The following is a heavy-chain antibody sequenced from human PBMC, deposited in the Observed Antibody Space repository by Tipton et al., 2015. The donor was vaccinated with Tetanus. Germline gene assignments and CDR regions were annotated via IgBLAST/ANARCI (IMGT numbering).Heavy chain of an antibody. CDR3: AKDRGSRALWYFDL. Sequence: SLRLSCAASGFTFSSYWMHWVRQAPGKGLVWVSRIDSDGSGTNYADSVKGRFTISRDNSKYTLYLQMNSLRAEDTAVYYCAKDRGSRALWYFDLWGRGTRVFVSS. CDR1: GFTFSSYW. J-gene: IGHJ2*01. D-gene: IGHD3-10*01. CDR2: IDSDGSGT. V-gene: IGHV3-74*01.